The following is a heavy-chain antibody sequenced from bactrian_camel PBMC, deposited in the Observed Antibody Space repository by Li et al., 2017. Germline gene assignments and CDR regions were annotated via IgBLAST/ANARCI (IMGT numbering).Heavy chain of an antibody. V-gene: IGHV3-2*01. CDR1: GFTFSSYY. CDR2: IYTGGGST. J-gene: IGHJ4*01. CDR3: VASCRGNF. Sequence: VQLVESGGALVQPGGSLRLSCAASGFTFSSYYMSWVRQAPGKGLEWVSSIYTGGGSTYYADSVKGRFTISTDNAKNTLSLEMNSLKTEDTAVYYCVASCRGNFWGQGTQVTVS.